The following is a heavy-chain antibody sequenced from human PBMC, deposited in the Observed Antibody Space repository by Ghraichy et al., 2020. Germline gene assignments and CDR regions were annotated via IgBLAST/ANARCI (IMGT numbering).Heavy chain of an antibody. V-gene: IGHV3-15*01. CDR2: IKSKTDGGTT. CDR3: TTDNEAATVYYYYGMDV. D-gene: IGHD6-13*01. CDR1: GFTFSNAW. Sequence: GGSLRLSCAASGFTFSNAWMSWVRQAPGKGLEWVGRIKSKTDGGTTDYAAPMKGRFTISRDDSKNTLYLQMNSLKTEDTAVYYCTTDNEAATVYYYYGMDVWGQGTTVTVSS. J-gene: IGHJ6*02.